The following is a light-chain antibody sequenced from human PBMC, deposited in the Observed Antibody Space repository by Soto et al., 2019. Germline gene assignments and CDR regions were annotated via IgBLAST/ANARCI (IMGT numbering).Light chain of an antibody. CDR1: SSDVSKYDR. CDR3: SSHSGNGVLR. Sequence: QSALTQPPSASGSPGQSVTISCTGTSSDVSKYDRVSWYQQPPGTAPKLMIFALTNRPSGVPDRFSGSKSGNTASLTISGLQAEDEADYYCSSHSGNGVLRFGGGSKVTVL. V-gene: IGLV2-18*02. CDR2: ALT. J-gene: IGLJ2*01.